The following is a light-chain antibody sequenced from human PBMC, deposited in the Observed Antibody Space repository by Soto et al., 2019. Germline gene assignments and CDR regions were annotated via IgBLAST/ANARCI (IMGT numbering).Light chain of an antibody. CDR2: EVS. Sequence: QSALTQPASVSGSPGQSITISCTGTSGDVGGYNYVSWYQQHPGKAPKLMIYEVSNRPSGVSNRFSGSKSGNMASLTISGLQAEDEADYYCSSYTSSSTRVFGGGTKLTVL. J-gene: IGLJ3*02. CDR1: SGDVGGYNY. V-gene: IGLV2-14*01. CDR3: SSYTSSSTRV.